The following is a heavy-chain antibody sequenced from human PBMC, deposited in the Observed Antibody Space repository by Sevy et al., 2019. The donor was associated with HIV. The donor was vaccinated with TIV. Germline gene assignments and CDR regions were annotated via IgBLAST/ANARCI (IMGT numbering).Heavy chain of an antibody. D-gene: IGHD3-16*02. Sequence: GGSLRLSCAASGFTFSSYSMNWVRQAPGKGLEWVSYISSSSSTIYYADSVKGRFTISRDNAKNSLYLQMNSLRDEDTAVYYCARDSSAYDYDYVWGSYRYFVFDYWGQGTLVTVSS. J-gene: IGHJ4*02. V-gene: IGHV3-48*02. CDR1: GFTFSSYS. CDR2: ISSSSSTI. CDR3: ARDSSAYDYDYVWGSYRYFVFDY.